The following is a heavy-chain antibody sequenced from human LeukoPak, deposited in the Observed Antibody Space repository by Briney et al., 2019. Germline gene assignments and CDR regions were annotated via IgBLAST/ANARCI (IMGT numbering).Heavy chain of an antibody. CDR3: AKDYILTGYYSTGAFDI. J-gene: IGHJ3*02. CDR1: GLTFSTYS. CDR2: IHYDGGNK. V-gene: IGHV3-30*02. Sequence: GGSLRLSCTASGLTFSTYSMHWVRQAPGKGLEWVAYIHYDGGNKDYADSVKGRFTISRDNSKNTLYLQMNSLRAEDTAVYYCAKDYILTGYYSTGAFDIWGQGTMVTVSS. D-gene: IGHD3-9*01.